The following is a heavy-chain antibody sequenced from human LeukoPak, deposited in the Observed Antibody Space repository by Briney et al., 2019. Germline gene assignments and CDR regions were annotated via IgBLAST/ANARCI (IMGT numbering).Heavy chain of an antibody. D-gene: IGHD1-26*01. J-gene: IGHJ4*02. CDR2: IYYSGST. CDR3: ARSGVQIVGATFDY. V-gene: IGHV4-39*01. Sequence: SETLSLTCTVSGGSISSSSYYWGWIRQPPGKGLEWIGSIYYSGSTYYNPSLKSRVTISVDTSKNQFSLKLSTVTAADTAVYYCARSGVQIVGATFDYWGQGTLVTVSS. CDR1: GGSISSSSYY.